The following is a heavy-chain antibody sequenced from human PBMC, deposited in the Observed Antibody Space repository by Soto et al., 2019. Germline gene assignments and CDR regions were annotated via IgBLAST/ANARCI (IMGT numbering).Heavy chain of an antibody. J-gene: IGHJ3*02. CDR1: GFTFSSYA. V-gene: IGHV3-23*01. Sequence: GGSLRLSCAASGFTFSSYAMSWVRQAPGKGLEWVSAISGSGGSTYYADSVKGRFTISRDNSKNTLYLQMNSLRAEDTAVYYCAKAIRCSGGSCYPSGAFDIWGQGTMVTVSS. CDR3: AKAIRCSGGSCYPSGAFDI. D-gene: IGHD2-15*01. CDR2: ISGSGGST.